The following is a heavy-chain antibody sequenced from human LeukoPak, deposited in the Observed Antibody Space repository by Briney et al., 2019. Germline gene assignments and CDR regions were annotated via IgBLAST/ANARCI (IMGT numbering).Heavy chain of an antibody. CDR1: GGSISSSSYY. D-gene: IGHD3-9*01. V-gene: IGHV4-39*07. CDR2: IYYSGST. J-gene: IGHJ5*02. Sequence: PSETLSLTCTVSGGSISSSSYYWGWIRQPPGKGLEWIGSIYYSGSTYYNPSLKSRVTISVDTSKNQFSLKLSSVTAADTAVYYCARVLIGYYDILTGLGWWFDPWGQGTLVTVSS. CDR3: ARVLIGYYDILTGLGWWFDP.